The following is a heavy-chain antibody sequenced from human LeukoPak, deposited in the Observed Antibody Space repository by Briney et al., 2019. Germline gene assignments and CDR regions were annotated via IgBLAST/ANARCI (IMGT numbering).Heavy chain of an antibody. CDR3: ARGGVAGTYFDY. CDR2: INPSGGST. Sequence: ASVKVSCKASGYTFTSYYMHWVRQAPEQGLERMGIINPSGGSTSYAQKFQGRVTMTRDTSTSTVYMELSSLRSEDTAVYYCARGGVAGTYFDYWGQGTLVTVSS. D-gene: IGHD1-14*01. V-gene: IGHV1-46*01. CDR1: GYTFTSYY. J-gene: IGHJ4*02.